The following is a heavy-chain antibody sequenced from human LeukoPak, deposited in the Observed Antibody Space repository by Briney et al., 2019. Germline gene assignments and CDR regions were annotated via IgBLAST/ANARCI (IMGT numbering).Heavy chain of an antibody. V-gene: IGHV4-34*01. CDR2: IYHSGST. CDR1: GGSFSGYY. Sequence: SETLSLTCAVYGGSFSGYYWSWIRQPPGKGLEWIGYIYHSGSTYYNPSLKSRVTISVDRSKNQFSLKLSSVTAADTAVYYCARAAQWFDPWGQGTLVTVSS. J-gene: IGHJ5*02. D-gene: IGHD6-6*01. CDR3: ARAAQWFDP.